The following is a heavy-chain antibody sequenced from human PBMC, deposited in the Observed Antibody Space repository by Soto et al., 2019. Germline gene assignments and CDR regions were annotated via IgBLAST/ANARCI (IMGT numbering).Heavy chain of an antibody. D-gene: IGHD7-27*01. Sequence: QLQLQESGPGLVKPSETLSLTCTVSGGSISTSTYYCAWIRQPPGKGLEWIGSINYSGSAYYNPSLRSRVTISVDTSRNQFSLKLTSVTAADTAVYYCARPNWGSYWYFDLWGRGTLVTVSS. J-gene: IGHJ2*01. V-gene: IGHV4-39*01. CDR1: GGSISTSTYY. CDR3: ARPNWGSYWYFDL. CDR2: INYSGSA.